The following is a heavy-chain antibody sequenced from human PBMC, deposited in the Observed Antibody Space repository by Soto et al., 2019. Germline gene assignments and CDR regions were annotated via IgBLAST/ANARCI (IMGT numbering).Heavy chain of an antibody. CDR1: GYTFTSYG. CDR3: ASPTYCTNGVCYRKSGYYGMDV. Sequence: QVQLVQSGAEVKKPGASVKVSCKASGYTFTSYGISWVRQAPGQGLEWMGWISAYNGNTNYAQKLRGRVTMTTDTSTSTAYMELRSLRSDDTAVYYCASPTYCTNGVCYRKSGYYGMDVWGQGTTVTVSS. D-gene: IGHD2-8*01. J-gene: IGHJ6*02. V-gene: IGHV1-18*01. CDR2: ISAYNGNT.